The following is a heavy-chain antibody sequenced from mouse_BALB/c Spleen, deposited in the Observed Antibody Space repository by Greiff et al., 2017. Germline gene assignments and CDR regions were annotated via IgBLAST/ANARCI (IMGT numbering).Heavy chain of an antibody. Sequence: EVQLQQSGAELVKPGASVKLSCTASGFNIKDTYMHWVKQRPEQGLEWIGRIDPANCNTKYDPKFQGKATITADTSSNTAYLQLSSLTSEDTAVYYCATARATYYFDYWGQGTTLTVSS. V-gene: IGHV14-3*02. CDR1: GFNIKDTY. CDR3: ATARATYYFDY. J-gene: IGHJ2*01. D-gene: IGHD3-1*01. CDR2: IDPANCNT.